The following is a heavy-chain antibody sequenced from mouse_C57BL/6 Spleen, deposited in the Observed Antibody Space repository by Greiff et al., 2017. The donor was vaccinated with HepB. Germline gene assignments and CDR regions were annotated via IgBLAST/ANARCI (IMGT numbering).Heavy chain of an antibody. CDR1: GYTFTSYW. J-gene: IGHJ4*01. Sequence: VKLMESGAELVKPGASVKLSCKASGYTFTSYWMQWVKQRPGQGLEWIGEIDPSDSYTNYNQKFKGKATLTVDTSSSTAYMQLSSLTSEDSAVYYCARRGGNYVPYYYAMDYWGQGTSVTVSS. CDR3: ARRGGNYVPYYYAMDY. D-gene: IGHD2-1*01. CDR2: IDPSDSYT. V-gene: IGHV1-50*01.